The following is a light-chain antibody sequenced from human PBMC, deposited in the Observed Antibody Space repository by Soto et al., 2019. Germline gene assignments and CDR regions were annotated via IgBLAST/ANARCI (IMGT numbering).Light chain of an antibody. Sequence: VLTQSPGALSLSPGERATLSCRASQSVSSNYLAWYKQKPGQAPRLIIYGASTRATGIPDRFSGSGSGTEFTLTISRLEPEDSEVYYCQQYGSSPWTFGQGTKVDIK. CDR2: GAS. V-gene: IGKV3-20*01. CDR3: QQYGSSPWT. J-gene: IGKJ1*01. CDR1: QSVSSNY.